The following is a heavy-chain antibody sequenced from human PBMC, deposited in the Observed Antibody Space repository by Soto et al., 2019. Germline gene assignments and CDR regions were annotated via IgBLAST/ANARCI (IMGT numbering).Heavy chain of an antibody. CDR3: AKAVGARDFDY. CDR1: GITFRNYG. V-gene: IGHV3-23*01. D-gene: IGHD1-26*01. CDR2: ISVSGGST. J-gene: IGHJ4*02. Sequence: GGSRRRSCSVSGITFRNYGMHGGGQAPGKGLEWVSAISVSGGSTYYADSVKGRFTISRDNSKNTLYLQMNSLRAEDTAVYYCAKAVGARDFDYWGQGTLVTVSS.